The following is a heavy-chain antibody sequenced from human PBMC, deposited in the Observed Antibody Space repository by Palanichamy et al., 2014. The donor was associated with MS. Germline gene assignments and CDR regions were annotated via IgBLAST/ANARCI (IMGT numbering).Heavy chain of an antibody. D-gene: IGHD3-3*01. J-gene: IGHJ4*02. CDR2: VKSSSDGGTT. CDR1: GFRFSSAW. V-gene: IGHV3-15*01. Sequence: DVQLVESGGGWVKPGGSLRLSCAVSGFRFSSAWMSWVRQAPGKGLEWVGRVKSSSDGGTTDYDAAVKGRFTVSRDDSKNTVFLQMDSLRAEDTGVYYCTPTQSTDYDFWSDFKGDYWGRGTLVIVSS. CDR3: TPTQSTDYDFWSDFKGDY.